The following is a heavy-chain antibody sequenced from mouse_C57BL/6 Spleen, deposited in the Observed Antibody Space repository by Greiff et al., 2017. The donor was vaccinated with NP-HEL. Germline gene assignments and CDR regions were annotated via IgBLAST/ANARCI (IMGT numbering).Heavy chain of an antibody. CDR2: IYPGSGST. D-gene: IGHD1-1*01. CDR3: ARNDYGSRAWFAY. J-gene: IGHJ3*01. CDR1: GYTFTSYW. V-gene: IGHV1-55*01. Sequence: QVQLQQPGAELVKPGASVKMSCKASGYTFTSYWITWVKQRPGQGLEWIGDIYPGSGSTNYNEKFKSKATLPVDTSSSTAYMQLSSLTSEDSAVYYCARNDYGSRAWFAYWGQGTLVTVSA.